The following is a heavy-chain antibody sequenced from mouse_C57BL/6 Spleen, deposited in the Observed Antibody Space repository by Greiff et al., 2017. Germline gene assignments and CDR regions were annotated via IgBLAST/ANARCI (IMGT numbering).Heavy chain of an antibody. CDR3: ARGDTYAMDY. Sequence: QVQLQQPGAELVRPGSSVKLSCKASGYTFTSYWMHWVKQRPIQGLEWIGNIDPSDSETHYNQKFKDKATLTVDKSSSTAYMQLSSLTSEDSAVYYCARGDTYAMDYWGQGTSVTGSS. CDR2: IDPSDSET. V-gene: IGHV1-52*01. CDR1: GYTFTSYW. J-gene: IGHJ4*01.